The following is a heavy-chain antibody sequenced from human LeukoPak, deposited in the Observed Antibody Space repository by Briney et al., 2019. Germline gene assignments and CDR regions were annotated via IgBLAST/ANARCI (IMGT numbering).Heavy chain of an antibody. Sequence: GASVKVSCKASGGTFSSYAISWVRQAPGQGLEWMGRIIPILGIANYAQKFQGRVTITADKSTSTAYMELSSLRSEDTAVYYCARPGTGGGYYDYWGQGTLVTVSS. J-gene: IGHJ4*02. CDR1: GGTFSSYA. D-gene: IGHD3-22*01. CDR3: ARPGTGGGYYDY. V-gene: IGHV1-69*04. CDR2: IIPILGIA.